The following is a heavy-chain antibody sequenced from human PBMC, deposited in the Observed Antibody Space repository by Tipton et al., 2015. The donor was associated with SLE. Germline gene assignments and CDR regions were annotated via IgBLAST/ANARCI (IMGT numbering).Heavy chain of an antibody. D-gene: IGHD1-26*01. CDR2: IYSSGST. CDR3: ARVRVWGYVQH. CDR1: GGSISSYY. J-gene: IGHJ1*01. Sequence: LRLSCTVSGGSISSYYWSWIRQPPGKGLEWIGYIYSSGSTNSNPSLKSRVTISVDTSKNQFSLKLSSVTAADTAVYSCARVRVWGYVQHWGQGTLVAVSS. V-gene: IGHV4-59*01.